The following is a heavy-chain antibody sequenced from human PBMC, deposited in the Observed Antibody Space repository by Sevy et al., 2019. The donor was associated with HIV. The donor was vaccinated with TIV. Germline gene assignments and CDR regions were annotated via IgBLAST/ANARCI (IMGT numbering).Heavy chain of an antibody. J-gene: IGHJ5*02. V-gene: IGHV1-69*13. Sequence: ASVKVSCKASGGTFSSYAISWVRQAPGQGLEWMGGIIPIFGTANYAQNFQGRVTITADESTSTAYMELSSLRSEDTAVYYCARGRGTSSGYYYDWFDHWGQRTLVTVSS. D-gene: IGHD3-22*01. CDR2: IIPIFGTA. CDR1: GGTFSSYA. CDR3: ARGRGTSSGYYYDWFDH.